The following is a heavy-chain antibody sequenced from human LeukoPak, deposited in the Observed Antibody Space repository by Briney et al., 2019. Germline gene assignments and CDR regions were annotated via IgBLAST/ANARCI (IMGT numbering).Heavy chain of an antibody. V-gene: IGHV1-8*01. J-gene: IGHJ4*02. CDR3: ARATPGGLHGYSFDY. Sequence: ASVKVSCKTSGYIFRNYDINWVRQATGQGLEWMGWMNPKSGSTGYARSFRGRVTMTRDTSLSTAYLELSSLTSDDTAVYYCARATPGGLHGYSFDYWGQGTVVTVFS. CDR1: GYIFRNYD. CDR2: MNPKSGST. D-gene: IGHD1-1*01.